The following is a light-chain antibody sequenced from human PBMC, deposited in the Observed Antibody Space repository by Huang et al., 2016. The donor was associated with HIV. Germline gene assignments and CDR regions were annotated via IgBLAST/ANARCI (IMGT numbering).Light chain of an antibody. CDR1: QTINSNY. J-gene: IGKJ4*01. Sequence: IVLTQSPGTLSLSPGERAALSCRASQTINSNYLAWYQQKPGRAPRLLIYRASTRATGVPDRFSGSGSGTYFNLTISRLEPEDFAVYYCQQYGSSFLAFGGGTAVEI. CDR2: RAS. V-gene: IGKV3-20*01. CDR3: QQYGSSFLA.